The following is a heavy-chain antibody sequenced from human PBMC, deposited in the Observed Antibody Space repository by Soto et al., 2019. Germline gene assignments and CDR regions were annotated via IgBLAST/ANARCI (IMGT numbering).Heavy chain of an antibody. CDR2: IYHSGST. D-gene: IGHD6-13*01. CDR1: GGSISSGGYS. Sequence: QLQLQESGSGLVKPSQTLSLTCAVSGGSISSGGYSWSWIRQPPGKGLEWIGYIYHSGSTYYNPSLXRXVXIXVDRSKNQFSLKLSSVTAADTAVYYCASGQQLVRNYWGQGTLVTVSS. CDR3: ASGQQLVRNY. V-gene: IGHV4-30-2*01. J-gene: IGHJ4*02.